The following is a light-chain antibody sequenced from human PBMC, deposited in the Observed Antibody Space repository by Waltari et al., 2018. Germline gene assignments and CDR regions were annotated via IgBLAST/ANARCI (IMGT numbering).Light chain of an antibody. CDR3: CSDAGSGTYV. J-gene: IGLJ1*01. Sequence: QSALTQPASVSGSPGQSITISCPGPSSDIGQYNTVSWYHHLPGKVPKVMISEVTKRPSGVSNRFSGSKSGNTASLTISGLQADDEAEYYCCSDAGSGTYVFGTGTKLTV. V-gene: IGLV2-23*02. CDR1: SSDIGQYNT. CDR2: EVT.